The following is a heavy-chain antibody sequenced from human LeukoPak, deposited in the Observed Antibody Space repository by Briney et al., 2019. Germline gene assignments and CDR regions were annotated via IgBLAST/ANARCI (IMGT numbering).Heavy chain of an antibody. V-gene: IGHV3-15*01. Sequence: PGGSLRLSCAASGFIFSNAWMSWVRQAPGKGLEWVGRIKTKTDGGTTDYAAPVKGRFTISRDDSKNTLYLQMNSLKTEDTAVYYCTTVERWLLSSSPCWGQGTLVTVSS. CDR2: IKTKTDGGTT. D-gene: IGHD5-24*01. CDR3: TTVERWLLSSSPC. CDR1: GFIFSNAW. J-gene: IGHJ4*02.